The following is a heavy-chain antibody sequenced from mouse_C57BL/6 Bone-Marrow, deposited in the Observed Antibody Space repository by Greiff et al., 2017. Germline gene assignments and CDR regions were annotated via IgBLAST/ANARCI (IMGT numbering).Heavy chain of an antibody. D-gene: IGHD2-1*01. V-gene: IGHV1-72*01. Sequence: QVQLQQPGAELVKPGASVKLSCKASGYTFTSYWMHWVKQRPGRGLEWIGRIAPISGGTKYNEKFKSKATLTVDKPSSTAYMQLSSLTSEDSAVYDCASNYRGAWFAYWGQGTLVTVSA. CDR2: IAPISGGT. CDR1: GYTFTSYW. J-gene: IGHJ3*01. CDR3: ASNYRGAWFAY.